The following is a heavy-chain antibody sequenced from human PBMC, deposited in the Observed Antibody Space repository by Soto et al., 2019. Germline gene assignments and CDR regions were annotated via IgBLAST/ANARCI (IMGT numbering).Heavy chain of an antibody. Sequence: EEQLLESGGGLVQPGGSLRLSCAASGFSFSSYGMSWVRQAPGKGLEWVSAISGSGDRTYYADSVKGRFTISRENSKNTLYLQMKSLRVEDTAVYYCATSFTIAVMLRFDGWGQGTLVTVSS. CDR2: ISGSGDRT. D-gene: IGHD3-3*01. CDR3: ATSFTIAVMLRFDG. CDR1: GFSFSSYG. V-gene: IGHV3-23*01. J-gene: IGHJ4*02.